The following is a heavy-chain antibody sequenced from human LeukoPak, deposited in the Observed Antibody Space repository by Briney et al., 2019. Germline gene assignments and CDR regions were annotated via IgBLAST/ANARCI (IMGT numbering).Heavy chain of an antibody. D-gene: IGHD5-12*01. CDR1: GGSISSGDYY. V-gene: IGHV4-30-4*08. J-gene: IGHJ4*02. CDR3: ARDRIVATRGVDY. Sequence: SETLSLTCTVSGGSISSGDYYWSWIRQPPGKGLEWIGYIYYSGRTYYNPSLKSRVTISVDTSKNQFSLKLSSVTAADTAVYYCARDRIVATRGVDYWGQGTLVTVSS. CDR2: IYYSGRT.